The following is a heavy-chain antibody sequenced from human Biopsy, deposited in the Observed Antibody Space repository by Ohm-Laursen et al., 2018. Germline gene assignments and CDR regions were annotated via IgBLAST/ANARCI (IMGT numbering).Heavy chain of an antibody. CDR3: ARGSNDFGGLYFPR. V-gene: IGHV4-59*11. J-gene: IGHJ4*02. D-gene: IGHD4-23*01. CDR1: GGSFTGHY. Sequence: TLSLTCTVSGGSFTGHYWSWIRQPPGQGLEWIGHITYTGYTSYNASLKSRVTISVDTSRNHFSLRLSSLTAADTAVYYCARGSNDFGGLYFPRWGQGTLLTVSS. CDR2: ITYTGYT.